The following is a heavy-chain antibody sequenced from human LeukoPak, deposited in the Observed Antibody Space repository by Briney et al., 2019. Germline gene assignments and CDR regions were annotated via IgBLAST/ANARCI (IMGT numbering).Heavy chain of an antibody. V-gene: IGHV3-30*02. CDR1: GFTFSSYW. CDR2: ISFDGSQK. D-gene: IGHD3-10*01. CDR3: SKDLTSDFGGDLDP. Sequence: GGSLRLSCAASGFTFSSYWMHWVRQAPGKGLEWVALISFDGSQKYYADSVKGRFTISRDNSKSTVYLQMNSLRVEDAAVYYCSKDLTSDFGGDLDPWGQGTLVTVSS. J-gene: IGHJ5*02.